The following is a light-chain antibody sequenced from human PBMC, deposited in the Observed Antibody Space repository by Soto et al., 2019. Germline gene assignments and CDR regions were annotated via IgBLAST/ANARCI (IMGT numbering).Light chain of an antibody. CDR3: QQYNSWT. J-gene: IGKJ1*01. V-gene: IGKV1-5*03. Sequence: DIQMTQSPSTLSASVGDRVTITCRASQSVSTWLAWYQQKPGKAPKLLIYKASNLESGVPSRFTGSGSGTEFTLTISSLQPDDFATYYCQQYNSWTFGQRTKVDI. CDR1: QSVSTW. CDR2: KAS.